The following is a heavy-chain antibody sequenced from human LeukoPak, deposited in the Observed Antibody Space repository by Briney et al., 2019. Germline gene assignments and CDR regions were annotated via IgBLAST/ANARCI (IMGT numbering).Heavy chain of an antibody. V-gene: IGHV4-34*01. D-gene: IGHD3-10*01. CDR2: IYHSGST. CDR3: ARPVTYYYGSGSYYTLDAFDI. Sequence: SETLSLTCAVYGGSFSGYYWGWIRQPPGKGLEWIGSIYHSGSTYYNPSLKSRVTISVDTSKNQFSLKLSSVTAADTAVYYCARPVTYYYGSGSYYTLDAFDIWGQGTMVTVSS. CDR1: GGSFSGYY. J-gene: IGHJ3*02.